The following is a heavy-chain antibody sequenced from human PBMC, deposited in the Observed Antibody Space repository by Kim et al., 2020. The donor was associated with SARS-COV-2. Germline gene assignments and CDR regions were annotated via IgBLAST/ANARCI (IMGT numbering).Heavy chain of an antibody. CDR1: GFTFSNAW. V-gene: IGHV3-15*01. CDR2: IKSKTDGGTT. J-gene: IGHJ6*02. Sequence: GGSLRLSCAASGFTFSNAWMSWVRQAPGKGLEWVGRIKSKTDGGTTDYAAPVKGRFTISRDDSKNTLYLQMNSLKTEDTAVYYCTTGDIVVVPAALWSYYYYGMDVWGQGTTVTVSS. CDR3: TTGDIVVVPAALWSYYYYGMDV. D-gene: IGHD2-2*01.